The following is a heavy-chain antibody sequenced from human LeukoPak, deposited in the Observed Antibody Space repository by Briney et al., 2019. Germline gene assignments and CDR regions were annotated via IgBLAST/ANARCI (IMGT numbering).Heavy chain of an antibody. Sequence: SQTLSLTCTVSGGSISSGDYYWSWIRQPPGKGLEWIGYIYYSGSTYYNPSLKSRVTISVDTSKNQFSLKLSSVTAADTAVYYCAREVVVTAIHSLAHNWFDPWGQGTLVTVSS. V-gene: IGHV4-30-4*01. D-gene: IGHD2-21*02. J-gene: IGHJ5*02. CDR3: AREVVVTAIHSLAHNWFDP. CDR1: GGSISSGDYY. CDR2: IYYSGST.